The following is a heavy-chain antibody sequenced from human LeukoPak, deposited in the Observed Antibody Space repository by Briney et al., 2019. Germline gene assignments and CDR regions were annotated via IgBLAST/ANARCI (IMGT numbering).Heavy chain of an antibody. J-gene: IGHJ4*02. V-gene: IGHV3-15*01. D-gene: IGHD3-10*01. CDR3: TTDRGRFRGVARY. CDR2: IKSKTDGGTT. Sequence: NPGGSLRLSCAASGFTFSNAWMSWVRQAPGKGLEWVGRIKSKTDGGTTDYAAPVKGRFTISRDDSKNTLYLQMNSLKTEDTAVYYCTTDRGRFRGVARYWGQGTLVTVSS. CDR1: GFTFSNAW.